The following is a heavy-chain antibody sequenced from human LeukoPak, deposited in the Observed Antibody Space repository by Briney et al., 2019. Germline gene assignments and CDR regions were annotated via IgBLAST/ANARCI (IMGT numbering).Heavy chain of an antibody. CDR1: GFSVSTNY. V-gene: IGHV3-21*01. CDR3: ARDRSSTNWFDP. CDR2: ISSSSSYI. J-gene: IGHJ5*02. D-gene: IGHD2-2*01. Sequence: GGSLRLSCAASGFSVSTNYMNWVRQAPGKGLEWVSSISSSSSYIYYADSVKGRFTISRDNAKNSLYLQMNSLRAEDTAVYYCARDRSSTNWFDPWGQGTLVTVSS.